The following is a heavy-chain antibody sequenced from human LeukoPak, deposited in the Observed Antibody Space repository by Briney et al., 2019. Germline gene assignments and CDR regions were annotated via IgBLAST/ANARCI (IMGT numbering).Heavy chain of an antibody. CDR1: GGTFSSYA. V-gene: IGHV1-69*06. CDR3: ASPSIWNYYYYYMDV. D-gene: IGHD2/OR15-2a*01. CDR2: IIPIFGTA. Sequence: ASVKVSCKASGGTFSSYAISWVRQAPGQGLEWMGGIIPIFGTANYAQKFQGRVTITADKFTSTAYMELSSLRSEDTAVYYCASPSIWNYYYYYMDVWGKGTTVTVSS. J-gene: IGHJ6*03.